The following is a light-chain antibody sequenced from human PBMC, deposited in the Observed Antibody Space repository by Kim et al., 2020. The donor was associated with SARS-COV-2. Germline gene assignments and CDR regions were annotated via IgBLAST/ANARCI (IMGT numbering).Light chain of an antibody. Sequence: SYELTQPPSVSVSPGQTPSITCSGDKLGDKYACWYQQKPGQSPVLVIYQDSKRPSGIPERFSGSNSGNTATLTISGTQAMDEADYYCQAWDSSTAVVFGGGTQLTVL. CDR1: KLGDKY. CDR2: QDS. J-gene: IGLJ2*01. V-gene: IGLV3-1*01. CDR3: QAWDSSTAVV.